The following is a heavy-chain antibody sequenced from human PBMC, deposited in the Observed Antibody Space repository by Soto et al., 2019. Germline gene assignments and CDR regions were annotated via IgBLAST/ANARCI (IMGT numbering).Heavy chain of an antibody. D-gene: IGHD2-2*02. CDR2: ISYDGSNK. Sequence: GGSLRLSCAASGFTFSSYAMHWVRQAPGKGLEWVAVISYDGSNKYYADSVKGRFTISRDNSKNTLYLQMNSLRAEDTAVHYCARDFCYTTDGCGMDVWGQGTTVTVS. CDR3: ARDFCYTTDGCGMDV. J-gene: IGHJ6*02. CDR1: GFTFSSYA. V-gene: IGHV3-30-3*01.